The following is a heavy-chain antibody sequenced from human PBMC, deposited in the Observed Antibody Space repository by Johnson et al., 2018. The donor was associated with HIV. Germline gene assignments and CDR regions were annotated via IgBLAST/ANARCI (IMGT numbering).Heavy chain of an antibody. CDR2: ISGSGGNT. Sequence: VQLVESGGGLVQPGRSLRLSCAASGFTVSSNYMSWVRQAPGKGLVWVSVISGSGGNTYYADSVQGRFTISRDNSKNTLYLQMNSLRAEDTAVYYCAKGIAAAGTGAFDIWGQGTMVTVSS. J-gene: IGHJ3*02. CDR1: GFTVSSNY. CDR3: AKGIAAAGTGAFDI. V-gene: IGHV3-23*04. D-gene: IGHD6-13*01.